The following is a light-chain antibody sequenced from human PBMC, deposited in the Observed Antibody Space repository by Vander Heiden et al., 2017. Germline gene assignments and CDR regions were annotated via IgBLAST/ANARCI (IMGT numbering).Light chain of an antibody. CDR1: PRISNW. V-gene: IGKV1-5*03. Sequence: DIQMTQSPSTLSASVGDRVTITCRASPRISNWLAWYQQKPGKAPKLRISKASSVQGGVPSRFSGSGSETEFTLTISSLQPDDFATYYCQQYNSFSWTFGQGTKVEIK. CDR2: KAS. J-gene: IGKJ1*01. CDR3: QQYNSFSWT.